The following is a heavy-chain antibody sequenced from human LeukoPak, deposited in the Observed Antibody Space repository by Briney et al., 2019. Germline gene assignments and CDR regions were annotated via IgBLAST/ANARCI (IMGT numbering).Heavy chain of an antibody. CDR1: GFTFSSYG. D-gene: IGHD2-15*01. V-gene: IGHV3-33*06. Sequence: PGGSPRLSCAASGFTFSSYGMHWVRQAPGKGLEWVTVIWYDGSNKYNADSVKGRFTISRDNSKNTVYLQMNSLRAEDTAVYYCAKGGVKYCSGDSCDDYFDYWGQGTLVTVSS. J-gene: IGHJ4*02. CDR2: IWYDGSNK. CDR3: AKGGVKYCSGDSCDDYFDY.